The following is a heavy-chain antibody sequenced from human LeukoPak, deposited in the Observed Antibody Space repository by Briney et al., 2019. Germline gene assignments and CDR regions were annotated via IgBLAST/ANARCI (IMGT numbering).Heavy chain of an antibody. CDR2: INHSGST. CDR1: GGSFSGYY. D-gene: IGHD6-19*01. J-gene: IGHJ4*02. CDR3: ARHVSSGWFGHFDY. V-gene: IGHV4-34*01. Sequence: SETLSLTCAVYGGSFSGYYWSWIRQPPGKGLEWIGEINHSGSTNYNPSLKSRVTISVDTSKNQFSLKLSSVTAADTAVYYCARHVSSGWFGHFDYWGQGTLVTVSS.